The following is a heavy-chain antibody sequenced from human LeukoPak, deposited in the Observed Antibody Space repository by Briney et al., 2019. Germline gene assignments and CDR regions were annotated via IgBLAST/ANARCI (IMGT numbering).Heavy chain of an antibody. D-gene: IGHD7-27*01. J-gene: IGHJ5*02. CDR1: GGTFSSYA. CDR2: IIPIFGTA. V-gene: IGHV1-69*13. Sequence: SVTVSCTASGGTFSSYAISWVRQAPGQGLEWMGGIIPIFGTANYAQKFQGRVTITAGESTSTAYMELSSLRSEDTAVYYCASGEPRGVNWFDPWGQGTLVTVSS. CDR3: ASGEPRGVNWFDP.